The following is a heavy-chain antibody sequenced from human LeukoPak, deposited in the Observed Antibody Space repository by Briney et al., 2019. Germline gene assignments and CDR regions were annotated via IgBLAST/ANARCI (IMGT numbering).Heavy chain of an antibody. CDR2: IYYSGST. D-gene: IGHD6-13*01. V-gene: IGHV4-59*01. Sequence: PSETLSLTCTVSGGSISSYYWSWIPQPPGKGLEWIGYIYYSGSTNYNPSLKSRVTISVDTSKNQFSLKLSSVTAADTAVYYCARAASSWYFVYFQHWGQGTLVTVSS. CDR1: GGSISSYY. J-gene: IGHJ1*01. CDR3: ARAASSWYFVYFQH.